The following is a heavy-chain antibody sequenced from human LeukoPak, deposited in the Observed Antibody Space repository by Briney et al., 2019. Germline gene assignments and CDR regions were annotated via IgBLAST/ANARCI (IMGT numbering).Heavy chain of an antibody. CDR3: AKEDHSSGRAGTFDI. J-gene: IGHJ3*02. CDR2: ISDDGRGT. Sequence: GGSLRLSCEASGFTFSRYPMHWVRQAPGKGLEWVAGISDDGRGTYYADSVKGRFTISRDNSKNSLYLQLNSLRPEDTAMYYCAKEDHSSGRAGTFDIWGQGTMVTVSS. V-gene: IGHV3-30*04. CDR1: GFTFSRYP. D-gene: IGHD6-19*01.